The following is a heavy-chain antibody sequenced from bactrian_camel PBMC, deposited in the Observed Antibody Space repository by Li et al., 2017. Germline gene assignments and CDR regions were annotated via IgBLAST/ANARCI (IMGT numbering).Heavy chain of an antibody. V-gene: IGHV3S1*01. J-gene: IGHJ4*01. Sequence: HVQLVESGGGLVQPGGSLRLSCTASGFTFSMYEMFWVRQVPGKGLEWVSTIGSRGDVIVYADSVKGRFTISRDNAKNTLYLQLDSLKTEDTAMYYCSKGQQRGQGTQVTVS. CDR3: SKGQQ. D-gene: IGHD1*01. CDR2: IGSRGDVI. CDR1: GFTFSMYE.